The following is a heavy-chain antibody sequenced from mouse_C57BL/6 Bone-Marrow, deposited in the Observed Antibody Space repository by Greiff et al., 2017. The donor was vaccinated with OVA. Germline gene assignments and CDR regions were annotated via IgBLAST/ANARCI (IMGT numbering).Heavy chain of an antibody. J-gene: IGHJ1*03. CDR1: GYTFTDYN. CDR3: ARSGILRRGDWYFDV. Sequence: VQLRQSGPELVKPGASVKIPCKASGYTFTDYNMDWVKQSHGKSLEWIGDINPNNGGTIYNQKFKGKATLTVDKSSSTAYMELRSLTSEDTAVYYCARSGILRRGDWYFDVWGTGTTVTVSS. CDR2: INPNNGGT. D-gene: IGHD1-1*01. V-gene: IGHV1-18*01.